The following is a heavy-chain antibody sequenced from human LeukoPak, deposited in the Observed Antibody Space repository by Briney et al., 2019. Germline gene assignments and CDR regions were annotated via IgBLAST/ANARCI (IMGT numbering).Heavy chain of an antibody. CDR3: ARVGKVRYFDWLNNWFDP. V-gene: IGHV3-7*01. CDR2: IKQDGSEK. Sequence: GGSLRLSCAASGFTFSSYWMSWVRQAPGKGLEWVANIKQDGSEKYYVDSVKGRFTISRDNAKNTLYLQMNSLRAEDTAVYYCARVGKVRYFDWLNNWFDPWGQGTLVTVSS. CDR1: GFTFSSYW. D-gene: IGHD3-9*01. J-gene: IGHJ5*02.